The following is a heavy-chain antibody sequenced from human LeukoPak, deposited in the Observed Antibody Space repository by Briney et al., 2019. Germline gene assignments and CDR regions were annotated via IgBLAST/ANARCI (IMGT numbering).Heavy chain of an antibody. J-gene: IGHJ4*02. CDR3: ARQPVAGHFDY. Sequence: PSETLSLTCTVSGGSISSSRYYWGWIRQPPGKGLEWIGSIYYSGSTYYNPSLKSRIAISVDTSKNQFSLKLSSVTAADTAVYYCARQPVAGHFDYWGQGTLVTVAS. D-gene: IGHD6-19*01. V-gene: IGHV4-39*01. CDR2: IYYSGST. CDR1: GGSISSSRYY.